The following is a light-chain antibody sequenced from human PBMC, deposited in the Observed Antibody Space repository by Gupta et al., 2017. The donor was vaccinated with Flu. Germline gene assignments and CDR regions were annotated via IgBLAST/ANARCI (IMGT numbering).Light chain of an antibody. Sequence: EVVLTQSPATLSLSPGERAVLSCRASQRVSPSLAWYQQKPGQAPRLLMYDASRRAAGIPARFSGSGSGTDFTLTISTREPEDFAVYYCQQRSDLPMYTFGQGTKLEIK. V-gene: IGKV3-11*01. CDR3: QQRSDLPMYT. J-gene: IGKJ2*01. CDR2: DAS. CDR1: QRVSPS.